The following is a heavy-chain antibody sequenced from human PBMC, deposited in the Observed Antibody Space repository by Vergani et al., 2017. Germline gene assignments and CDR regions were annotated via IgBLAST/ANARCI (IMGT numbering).Heavy chain of an antibody. V-gene: IGHV4-39*01. CDR3: TRQPQEGASGPPSVPT. CDR2: IYYSGST. J-gene: IGHJ4*02. CDR1: GASMSSSSHF. Sequence: QVQLQESGPGLVKPSQTLSLTCTVSGASMSSSSHFWGWLRQTPGKGLEWIGSIYYSGSTYYNPSLKSRVSISVDTSKNDFSLKVTSVTAADTAVYYCTRQPQEGASGPPSVPTWGQGISVIVSS. D-gene: IGHD5-12*01.